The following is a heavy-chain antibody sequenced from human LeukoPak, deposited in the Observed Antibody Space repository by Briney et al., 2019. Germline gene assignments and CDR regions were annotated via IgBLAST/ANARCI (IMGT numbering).Heavy chain of an antibody. D-gene: IGHD3-22*01. Sequence: GGSLRLSCAASGFTFSDYYKSWIRQAQGKGLEWVSYISSSSSYTNYADSVKGRFTISRDNAKNSLYLQMNSLRAEDTAVYYCARGRTYYYDSGGYSPFDYWGQGTLVTVSS. V-gene: IGHV3-11*03. J-gene: IGHJ4*02. CDR3: ARGRTYYYDSGGYSPFDY. CDR2: ISSSSSYT. CDR1: GFTFSDYY.